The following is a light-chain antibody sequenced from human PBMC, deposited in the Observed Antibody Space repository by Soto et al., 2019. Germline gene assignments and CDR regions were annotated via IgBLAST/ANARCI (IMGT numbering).Light chain of an antibody. J-gene: IGLJ1*01. Sequence: QSVLTPPPSVSGSPGQSVTISCTGTSSDFGSYNRVSWYQRPPGTGPKLMIYEVSNRPSGVPDRFSGSKSGNTASLTISGLQAEDEAEYYCSLYTSDSTYVFGTGTK. CDR2: EVS. V-gene: IGLV2-18*01. CDR3: SLYTSDSTYV. CDR1: SSDFGSYNR.